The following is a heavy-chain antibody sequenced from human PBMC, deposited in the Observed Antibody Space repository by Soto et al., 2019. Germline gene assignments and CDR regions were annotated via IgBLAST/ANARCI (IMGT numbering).Heavy chain of an antibody. V-gene: IGHV4-39*01. CDR3: AATLRALAYCGGDCYRFDP. CDR2: IYYSGST. CDR1: GGSISSSSYY. Sequence: SETLSLTCTVSGGSISSSSYYWGWIRQPPGKGLEWIGSIYYSGSTYYNPSLKSRVTISVDTSKNQFSLKLSSVTAADTAVYYCAATLRALAYCGGDCYRFDPWGQGTLVTVS. D-gene: IGHD2-21*01. J-gene: IGHJ5*02.